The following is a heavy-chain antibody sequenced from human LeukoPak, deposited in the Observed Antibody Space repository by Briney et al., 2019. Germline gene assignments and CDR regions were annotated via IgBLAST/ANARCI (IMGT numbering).Heavy chain of an antibody. CDR3: ARERGYSYGGDAFDI. CDR2: ISGSGGST. J-gene: IGHJ3*02. V-gene: IGHV3-23*01. D-gene: IGHD5-18*01. CDR1: GFTFSRYG. Sequence: GGTLRLSCVASGFTFSRYGMTWVRQAPGKGLQWVSAISGSGGSTYYADSVKGRFTISRDNAKNSLYLQMNSLRAEETAVYYCARERGYSYGGDAFDIWGQGTMVTVSS.